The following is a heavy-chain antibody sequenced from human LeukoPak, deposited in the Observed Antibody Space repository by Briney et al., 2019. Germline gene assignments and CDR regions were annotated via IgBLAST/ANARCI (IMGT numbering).Heavy chain of an antibody. CDR3: ASNPVLLWFGEPPGGMDV. V-gene: IGHV4-34*01. J-gene: IGHJ6*04. CDR2: INHSGST. Sequence: SETLSLTCAVYGGSFSGYYWSWIRQPPGKGLEWIGEINHSGSTNYNPSLKSRVTISVDTSKNQFSLKLSSVTAADTAVYYCASNPVLLWFGEPPGGMDVWGKGTTVTVS. D-gene: IGHD3-10*01. CDR1: GGSFSGYY.